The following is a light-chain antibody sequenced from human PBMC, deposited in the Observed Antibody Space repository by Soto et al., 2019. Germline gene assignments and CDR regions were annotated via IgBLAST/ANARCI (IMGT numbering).Light chain of an antibody. CDR3: QMYNNWVGT. CDR2: VAS. CDR1: QSVNQK. J-gene: IGKJ4*01. Sequence: EIVLTQSPATLSVSPGERATLSCRASQSVNQKLGWYQQKPGQAPRLLIYVASTRATGIPARFSGSGSGTDFTLTINSLQSEDFAVYYCQMYNNWVGTFGGGTKVDIK. V-gene: IGKV3-15*01.